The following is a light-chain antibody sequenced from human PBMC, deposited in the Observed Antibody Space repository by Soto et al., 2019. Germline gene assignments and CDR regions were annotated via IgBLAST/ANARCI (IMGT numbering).Light chain of an antibody. CDR2: SAS. CDR1: QNISTN. CDR3: HHFNTWPPKA. V-gene: IGKV3-15*01. Sequence: DIVMTQSPATLSVSPGERATLSCRASQNISTNVAWYQQKPGQAPRLLLLSASSRLSDILARFSGSGSGTEFTLTISGLQSEDVAVYYCHHFNTWPPKAFGQGTKVEFK. J-gene: IGKJ1*01.